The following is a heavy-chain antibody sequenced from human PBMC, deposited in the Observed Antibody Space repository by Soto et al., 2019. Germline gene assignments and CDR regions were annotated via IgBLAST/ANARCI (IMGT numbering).Heavy chain of an antibody. CDR3: AKDGV. J-gene: IGHJ4*02. D-gene: IGHD3-10*01. CDR1: GFTFDDYA. V-gene: IGHV3-9*01. Sequence: EVQLVESGGGLVQPGRSLRLSCAASGFTFDDYAMHWVRQAPGKGLGWVSGISWNSGSIGYADSVKARFTISRDTAKSSVYVQMNSVRAEDTALYYCAKDGVWGQGTLVTVSS. CDR2: ISWNSGSI.